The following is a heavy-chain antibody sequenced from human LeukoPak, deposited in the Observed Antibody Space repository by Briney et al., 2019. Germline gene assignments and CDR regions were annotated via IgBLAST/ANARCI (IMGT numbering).Heavy chain of an antibody. D-gene: IGHD6-19*01. CDR3: TSRIAVADSDY. CDR1: GFTFSSYA. V-gene: IGHV3-49*04. Sequence: GGSLRLSCAASGFTFSSYAMHWVRQAPGKGLEWVGFIRSKAYGGTTEYAASVKGRFTISRDDSKSIAYLQMNSLKTEDTAVYYCTSRIAVADSDYWGQGTLVTVSS. J-gene: IGHJ4*02. CDR2: IRSKAYGGTT.